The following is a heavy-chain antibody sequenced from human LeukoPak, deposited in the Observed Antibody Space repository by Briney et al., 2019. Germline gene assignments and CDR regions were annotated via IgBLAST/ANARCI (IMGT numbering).Heavy chain of an antibody. Sequence: GGSLRLSCVASGFSLSGYWVYWVRQAPGKGLMYISRNNGDGSTTNYADVVKGRFTMSRDNVKNTLYLQMNSLRVEDTAVYYCARDPRNVGLAPWGQGTLVTVSS. J-gene: IGHJ5*02. CDR3: ARDPRNVGLAP. CDR2: NNGDGSTT. D-gene: IGHD2-15*01. CDR1: GFSLSGYW. V-gene: IGHV3-74*01.